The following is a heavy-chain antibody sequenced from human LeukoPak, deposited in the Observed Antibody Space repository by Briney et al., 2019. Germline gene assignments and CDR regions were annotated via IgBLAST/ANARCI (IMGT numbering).Heavy chain of an antibody. Sequence: PGGSLRLSCEASGFTFTTYSMTWVRQAPGKGLEWVSIISSGSSAIFSADALKGRFTISRDNSKNTLYLQMNSLRAEDTAVYYCAKDRWLQGYYYYMDVWGKGTTVTVSS. V-gene: IGHV3-21*04. CDR1: GFTFTTYS. CDR3: AKDRWLQGYYYYMDV. J-gene: IGHJ6*03. D-gene: IGHD5-24*01. CDR2: ISSGSSAI.